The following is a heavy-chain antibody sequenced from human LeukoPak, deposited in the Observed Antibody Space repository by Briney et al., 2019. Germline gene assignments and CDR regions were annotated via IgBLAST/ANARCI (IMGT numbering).Heavy chain of an antibody. J-gene: IGHJ5*02. D-gene: IGHD2-15*01. Sequence: GGSLRLSCAASGFSLSIYDMVWVRQAPGKGLEWIASTGLSSSYIGYADSVKGRFTISRDNGEDSVYLQMNSLRAEDTAVYFCARERSYCSGATCSLDLWGQGTLVTVSS. CDR3: ARERSYCSGATCSLDL. V-gene: IGHV3-21*01. CDR1: GFSLSIYD. CDR2: TGLSSSYI.